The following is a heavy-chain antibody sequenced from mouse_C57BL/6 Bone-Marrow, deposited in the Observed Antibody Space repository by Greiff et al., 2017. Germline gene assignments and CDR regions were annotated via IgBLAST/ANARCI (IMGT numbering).Heavy chain of an antibody. Sequence: QVHVKQSGAELAKPGASVKLSCKASGYTFTSYWMHWVKQRPGQGLEWIGYINPSSGYTKYNQKFKDKATLTADKSSSTAYMQLSSLTYEDSAVYYGASDYYGSSPDYWGQGTTLTVSS. J-gene: IGHJ2*01. V-gene: IGHV1-7*01. CDR1: GYTFTSYW. CDR2: INPSSGYT. D-gene: IGHD1-1*01. CDR3: ASDYYGSSPDY.